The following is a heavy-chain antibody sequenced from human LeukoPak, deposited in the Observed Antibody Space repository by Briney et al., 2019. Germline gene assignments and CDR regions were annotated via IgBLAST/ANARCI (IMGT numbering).Heavy chain of an antibody. CDR2: INHSGST. V-gene: IGHV4-34*01. CDR1: GGSFSGYY. Sequence: PSETLSPTCAVYGGSFSGYYWSWIRQPPGKGLEWIGEINHSGSTNYNPSLKSRVTISVDTSKNQFSLKLSSVTAADTAVYYCARTKWLRSPRYYFDYWGQGTLVTVSS. D-gene: IGHD5-12*01. CDR3: ARTKWLRSPRYYFDY. J-gene: IGHJ4*02.